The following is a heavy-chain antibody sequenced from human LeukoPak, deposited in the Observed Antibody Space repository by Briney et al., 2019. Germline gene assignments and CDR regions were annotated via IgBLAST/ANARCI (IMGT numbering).Heavy chain of an antibody. CDR3: ARAGAAAGRVDY. D-gene: IGHD6-13*01. V-gene: IGHV3-21*04. CDR1: GFTFSSYS. CDR2: ISSSSSYI. J-gene: IGHJ4*02. Sequence: GGSLRLSCAASGFTFSSYSMNWVRQAPGKGLEWVSSISSSSSYIYYADSVKGRFTISRDNAKNSLYLQMNSLRAEDTAVYYCARAGAAAGRVDYWGQGTLVTVSS.